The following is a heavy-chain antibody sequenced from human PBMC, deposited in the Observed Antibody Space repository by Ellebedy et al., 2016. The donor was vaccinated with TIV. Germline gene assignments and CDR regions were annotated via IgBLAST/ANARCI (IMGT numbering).Heavy chain of an antibody. V-gene: IGHV1-69*04. J-gene: IGHJ5*02. Sequence: AASVKVSCKASGGTFSSYAISWVRQAPGQGLEWMGRIIPILGIANYAQKFQGRVTITAGKSTSTAYMELSSLRSEDTAVYYCARDGDLGYCSGGSCYNWFDPWGQGTLVTVSS. CDR3: ARDGDLGYCSGGSCYNWFDP. D-gene: IGHD2-15*01. CDR1: GGTFSSYA. CDR2: IIPILGIA.